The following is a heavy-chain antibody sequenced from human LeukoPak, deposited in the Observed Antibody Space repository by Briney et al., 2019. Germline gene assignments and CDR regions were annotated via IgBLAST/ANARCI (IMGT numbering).Heavy chain of an antibody. CDR3: ARDGASYGIAAAGTKDY. CDR1: GYSISSGYY. D-gene: IGHD6-13*01. CDR2: IYHSGST. Sequence: SETLSLTCTVSGYSISSGYYWGWIRQPPGKGLEWIGSIYHSGSTYYNPSLKSRVTISVDTSKNQFSLKLSSVTAADTAVYYCARDGASYGIAAAGTKDYWGQGTLVTVSS. J-gene: IGHJ4*02. V-gene: IGHV4-38-2*02.